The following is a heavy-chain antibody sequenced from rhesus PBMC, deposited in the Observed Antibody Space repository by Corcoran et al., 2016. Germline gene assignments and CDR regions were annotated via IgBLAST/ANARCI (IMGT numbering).Heavy chain of an antibody. Sequence: QVQLQESGPGVVKPSETLSLTCAVSGYSISSGYDWSWIRQPPGKGLEWIGYIYGSSGSTNYNPSLKNRGTISKDTSKNQFSLKLSSVTAADTAVYYCARGSSGSWNVLDYWGQGVLVTVSS. D-gene: IGHD6-25*01. CDR3: ARGSSGSWNVLDY. CDR1: GYSISSGYD. CDR2: IYGSSGST. J-gene: IGHJ4*01. V-gene: IGHV4-76*01.